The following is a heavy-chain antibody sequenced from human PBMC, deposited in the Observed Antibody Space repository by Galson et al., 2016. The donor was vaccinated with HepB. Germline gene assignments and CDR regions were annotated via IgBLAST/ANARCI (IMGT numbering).Heavy chain of an antibody. CDR3: ARGGVAAVTRYYYNYGMDV. Sequence: SLRLSCAASGFTFSSYGMHWVRQAPGKGLEWVAVISYDGSNKYYADSVKGRFIISRDNSKNTLYLQMNSLRAEDTAVYYCARGGVAAVTRYYYNYGMDVWGQGTTVTVSS. D-gene: IGHD2-15*01. CDR2: ISYDGSNK. J-gene: IGHJ6*01. V-gene: IGHV3-30*03. CDR1: GFTFSSYG.